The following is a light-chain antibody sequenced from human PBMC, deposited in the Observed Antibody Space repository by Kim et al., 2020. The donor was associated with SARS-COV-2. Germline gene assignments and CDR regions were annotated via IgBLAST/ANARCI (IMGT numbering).Light chain of an antibody. Sequence: SYELTQPPSASVSPGQTASITCSGDKLGDKYACWYQQKPGQSPVLVIYQDSKWPSGIPERFSGSNSGNTATLTISGTQAMDEADYYCQAWDSSTGVFGGGTQLTVL. CDR2: QDS. V-gene: IGLV3-1*01. CDR1: KLGDKY. CDR3: QAWDSSTGV. J-gene: IGLJ3*02.